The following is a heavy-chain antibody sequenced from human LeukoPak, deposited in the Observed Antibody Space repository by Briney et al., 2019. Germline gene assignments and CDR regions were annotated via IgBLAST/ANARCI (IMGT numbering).Heavy chain of an antibody. D-gene: IGHD3-22*01. CDR3: ARADYYDSSGYITDYFDY. CDR2: IYYSGST. V-gene: IGHV4-59*01. CDR1: GGSISSYY. J-gene: IGHJ4*02. Sequence: KSSETLSLTCTVSGGSISSYYWSWIRQPPGKGLEWIRYIYYSGSTNYNPSLKSRVTISVDTSKNQFSLKLSSVTAADTAVYYCARADYYDSSGYITDYFDYWGQGTLVTVSS.